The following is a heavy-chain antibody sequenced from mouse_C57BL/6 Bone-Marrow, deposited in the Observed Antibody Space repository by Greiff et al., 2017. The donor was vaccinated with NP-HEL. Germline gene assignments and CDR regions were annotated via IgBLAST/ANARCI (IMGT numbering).Heavy chain of an antibody. CDR2: IYPRSGNT. Sequence: VQLQQSGAELARPGASVKLSCTASGYTFTSYGMSWVKQRTGQGLEWIGEIYPRSGNTYYTEKFKGKATLTADKSSSTAYMRLRSLASDDSAVYFSARSGSWHYYFDYWGRGTTLTVSA. J-gene: IGHJ2*01. V-gene: IGHV1-81*01. CDR1: GYTFTSYG. CDR3: ARSGSWHYYFDY. D-gene: IGHD3-1*01.